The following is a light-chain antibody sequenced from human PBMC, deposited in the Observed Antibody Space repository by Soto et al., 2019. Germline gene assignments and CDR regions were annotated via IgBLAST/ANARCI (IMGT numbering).Light chain of an antibody. V-gene: IGKV1-33*01. CDR3: QQYANLPPYT. CDR2: DAS. CDR1: QDISNY. Sequence: DIQMTQSPSSLSASVGDRVTITCQASQDISNYLNWYQQKPGKAPKLLIYDASNLETGVPSRFSGSGSGTDFTFTISSLQPEDIATYYCQQYANLPPYTFSQGTKLEIK. J-gene: IGKJ2*01.